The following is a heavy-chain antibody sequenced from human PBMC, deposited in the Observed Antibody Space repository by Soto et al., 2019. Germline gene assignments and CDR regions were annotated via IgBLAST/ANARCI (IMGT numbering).Heavy chain of an antibody. CDR1: GGPISSSGFY. CDR3: PRHVYDFSSGNAQWFDP. Sequence: XATLSLTCTVSGGPISSSGFYWGWLRQPPGKGLEGIGSIYYIGSTYYNPSLKSRVTISVDTSKNQFSLKLSSVTAADTAVYYCPRHVYDFSSGNAQWFDPCGQRTLVTVSS. CDR2: IYYIGST. J-gene: IGHJ5*02. D-gene: IGHD3-3*01. V-gene: IGHV4-39*01.